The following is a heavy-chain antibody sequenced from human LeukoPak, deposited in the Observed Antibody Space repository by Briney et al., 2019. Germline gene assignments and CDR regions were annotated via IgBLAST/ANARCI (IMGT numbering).Heavy chain of an antibody. D-gene: IGHD2-8*01. CDR3: ARWDIVLIVYGNIGLYGMDV. CDR1: GGSFSGYY. CDR2: INHSGST. V-gene: IGHV4-34*01. J-gene: IGHJ6*04. Sequence: PSETLSLTCAVYGGSFSGYYWSWIRQPPGKGLEWIGEINHSGSTNYNPSLKSRVTISVDTSKNQFSLKLSSVTAADTAVYYCARWDIVLIVYGNIGLYGMDVWGEGTTVSVSS.